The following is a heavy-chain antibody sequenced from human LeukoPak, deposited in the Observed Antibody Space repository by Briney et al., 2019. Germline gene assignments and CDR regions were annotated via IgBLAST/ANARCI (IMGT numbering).Heavy chain of an antibody. CDR2: ISPSGTDI. V-gene: IGHV3-11*01. J-gene: IGHJ4*02. CDR3: TRDPRNLDY. CDR1: GFTFSDTY. Sequence: GGSLRLSCAVSGFTFSDTYMTWIRQAPGKGLESLSHISPSGTDISYADSVKGRFTISRDNAKNSLYLQMNSLRVEDTAVYYCTRDPRNLDYWGQGTLVTVSS. D-gene: IGHD1-14*01.